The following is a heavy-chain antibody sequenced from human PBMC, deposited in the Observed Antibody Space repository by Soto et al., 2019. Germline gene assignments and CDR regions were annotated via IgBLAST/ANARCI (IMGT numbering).Heavy chain of an antibody. D-gene: IGHD2-21*02. CDR2: MNPNSGNT. V-gene: IGHV1-8*01. CDR1: GYTFTSYD. J-gene: IGHJ4*02. CDR3: ARGIETAYDY. Sequence: QVQLVQSGAEVKKPGASVKVSCKASGYTFTSYDINWVRQATGQGLEWMGWMNPNSGNTGYAQKFQXXGXMXMNTSISTAYMELSSLRSEDTAVYYCARGIETAYDYWGQGTLVTVSS.